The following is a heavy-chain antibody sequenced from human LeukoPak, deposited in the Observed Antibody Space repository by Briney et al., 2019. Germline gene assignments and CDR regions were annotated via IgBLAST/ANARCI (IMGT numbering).Heavy chain of an antibody. CDR1: GYTFTSYG. Sequence: ASVKVSCKASGYTFTSYGISWVRQAPGQGLEWMGWISAYNGNTNYAQKLQGRVTMTTDTSTSTAYMELRSLRSDDTAVYYCARDRSCSSTSCYWYWFDPWRQGTLVTVSS. CDR2: ISAYNGNT. D-gene: IGHD2-2*01. CDR3: ARDRSCSSTSCYWYWFDP. V-gene: IGHV1-18*01. J-gene: IGHJ5*02.